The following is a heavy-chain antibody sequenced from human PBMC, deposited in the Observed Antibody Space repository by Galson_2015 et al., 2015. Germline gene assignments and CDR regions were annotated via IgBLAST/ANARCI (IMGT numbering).Heavy chain of an antibody. J-gene: IGHJ4*02. V-gene: IGHV3-11*03. D-gene: IGHD5-18*01. CDR3: ARRGYSYPNDY. CDR1: GFTFRDYY. CDR2: ISGSGTYT. Sequence: SLRLSCAASGFTFRDYYMTWIRQAPGKGLEWVSYISGSGTYTNYADSVKGRFTISRDNAKNSLYLQMNSLRAEDTAIYYCARRGYSYPNDYWGQGTLVTVSS.